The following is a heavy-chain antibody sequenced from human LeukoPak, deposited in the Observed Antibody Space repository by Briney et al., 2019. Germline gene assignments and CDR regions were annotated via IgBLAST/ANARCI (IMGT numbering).Heavy chain of an antibody. Sequence: RTGGSLRLSCAASGFTFSSYSMNWVRQAPGKGLEWVSSISTSSIYIYYADSVKGRFTISRDNAKNSLYLQMNSLRAEDTAVYYCARVGIYGVPYYFDYWGQGTLVTVSS. CDR2: ISTSSIYI. CDR1: GFTFSSYS. D-gene: IGHD4-17*01. V-gene: IGHV3-21*01. J-gene: IGHJ4*02. CDR3: ARVGIYGVPYYFDY.